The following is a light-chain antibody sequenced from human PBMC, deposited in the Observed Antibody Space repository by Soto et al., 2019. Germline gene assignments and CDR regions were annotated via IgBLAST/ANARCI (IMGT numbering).Light chain of an antibody. V-gene: IGKV1-39*01. CDR3: QQSHGIPYT. J-gene: IGKJ2*01. CDR2: AAS. CDR1: QTISTY. Sequence: DLQMTQSPSSLSASVGDRVTITCRASQTISTYLNWYQQEPGKAPNLLIYAASSLKSGVPSRFSGSGSGTDFTLAISSLQPEDFAAYYCQQSHGIPYTFGQGTKLEIK.